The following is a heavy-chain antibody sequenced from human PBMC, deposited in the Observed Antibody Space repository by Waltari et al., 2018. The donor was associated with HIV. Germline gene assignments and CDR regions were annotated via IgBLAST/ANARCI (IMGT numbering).Heavy chain of an antibody. CDR2: TMYSGST. Sequence: QLLLQESGPGLVRPSETLSLTCTVTGPSISSRRYYWGWIRQPPGKGLEWIVSTMYSGSTYNNPSLKSRVAISVDTSRNQFSLNLTSVTAADTALYYCARHDGTSYYFGSDMNPRPFSFWFASWGQGILVTVSS. CDR1: GPSISSRRYY. D-gene: IGHD3-10*01. J-gene: IGHJ5*01. V-gene: IGHV4-39*01. CDR3: ARHDGTSYYFGSDMNPRPFSFWFAS.